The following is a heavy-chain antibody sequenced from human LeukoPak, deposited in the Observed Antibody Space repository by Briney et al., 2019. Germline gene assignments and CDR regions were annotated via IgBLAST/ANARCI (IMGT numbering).Heavy chain of an antibody. CDR3: ARGGGYYFDF. D-gene: IGHD3-16*01. CDR2: ISHTSSHT. V-gene: IGHV3-11*06. Sequence: GGSLRLSCAPSGFTFSDYYINWIRQAPGKGLEWLSYISHTSSHTNYADSVKGRFTISRDNAKNSLYLQMNSLRAEDTAVYYCARGGGYYFDFWGQGTLVTVSS. J-gene: IGHJ4*02. CDR1: GFTFSDYY.